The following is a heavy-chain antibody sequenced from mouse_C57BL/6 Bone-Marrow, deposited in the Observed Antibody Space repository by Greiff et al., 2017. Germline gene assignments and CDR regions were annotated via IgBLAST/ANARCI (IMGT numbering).Heavy chain of an antibody. V-gene: IGHV1-64*01. Sequence: VQLQQSGAELVKPGASVKLSCKASGYTFTSYWMHWVKQRPGQGLEWIGMIHPNSGSTNYNEKFKSKATLTVDKSSSPTYMQLSSLAYEDAAVYYCAKNHYSMDYWGQGTSVTVSS. CDR3: AKNHYSMDY. J-gene: IGHJ4*01. CDR1: GYTFTSYW. CDR2: IHPNSGST.